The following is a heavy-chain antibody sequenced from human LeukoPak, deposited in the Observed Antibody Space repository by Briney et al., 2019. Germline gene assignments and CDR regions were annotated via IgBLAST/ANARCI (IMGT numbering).Heavy chain of an antibody. V-gene: IGHV3-11*06. CDR3: ARVGSIAAAGTPDY. Sequence: GGSLRLSCAASGFTFSDYGMHWVRQAPGKGLEWVSYISSSSTHTIYADSVKGRFTISRDNAKNSLSLQVNSLRADDTAVYYCARVGSIAAAGTPDYWGQGTLVTVSS. CDR1: GFTFSDYG. J-gene: IGHJ4*02. CDR2: ISSSSTHT. D-gene: IGHD6-13*01.